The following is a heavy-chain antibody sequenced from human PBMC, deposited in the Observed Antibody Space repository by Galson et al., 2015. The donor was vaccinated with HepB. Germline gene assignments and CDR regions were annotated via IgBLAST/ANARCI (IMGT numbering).Heavy chain of an antibody. CDR1: GFTFSNYA. CDR3: ARGGATGTNGHGMDV. Sequence: LRLSCAASGFTFSNYAMSWVRQAPGKGLEWVSGINNSGDSTYYTDSVKGRFTISRDNSKNTLYLQMNSLRVEDTAVYFCARGGATGTNGHGMDVWGQGTTVTVSS. V-gene: IGHV3-23*01. D-gene: IGHD1-7*01. CDR2: INNSGDST. J-gene: IGHJ6*02.